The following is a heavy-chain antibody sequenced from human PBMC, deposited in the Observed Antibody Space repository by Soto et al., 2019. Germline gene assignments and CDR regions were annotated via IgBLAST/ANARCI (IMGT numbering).Heavy chain of an antibody. J-gene: IGHJ4*02. CDR2: ISYDGNVA. V-gene: IGHV3-30*18. CDR1: GFTFSSYG. Sequence: QVQLVESGGGVVQPGRSLRLSCAASGFTFSSYGMHWVRQARGKGLEWVTVISYDGNVAYYADSVKGRFTISRDNSKNTLYLQMNSLRTEDTAMYYCAKEGPITNWYFDYWGQGTLVTVSS. CDR3: AKEGPITNWYFDY. D-gene: IGHD1-1*01.